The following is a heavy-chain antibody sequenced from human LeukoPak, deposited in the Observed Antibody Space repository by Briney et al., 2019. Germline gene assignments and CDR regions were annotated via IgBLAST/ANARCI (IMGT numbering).Heavy chain of an antibody. CDR3: ARDGDIAAAGTDY. V-gene: IGHV1-8*01. CDR1: GYTFTSYD. D-gene: IGHD6-13*01. Sequence: ASVKVSCKASGYTFTSYDINWVRQATGQGLEWMGWMNPNSGNIGYAQKFQGRVTMTRNTSISTAYMELSSLRSEDTAAYYCARDGDIAAAGTDYWGQGTLVTVSS. J-gene: IGHJ4*02. CDR2: MNPNSGNI.